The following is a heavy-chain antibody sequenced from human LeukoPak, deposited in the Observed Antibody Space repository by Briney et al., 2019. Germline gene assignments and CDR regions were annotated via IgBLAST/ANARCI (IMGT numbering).Heavy chain of an antibody. V-gene: IGHV3-21*01. J-gene: IGHJ6*03. CDR1: GFIFSSYS. CDR2: ISSSSSYI. CDR3: ARDLMDYYYMDV. D-gene: IGHD2-8*01. Sequence: PGGSLRLSCATSGFIFSSYSMNWVRQAPGKGLEWVSSISSSSSYIYYADSVKGRFTISRDNAKNSLYLQMNSLRAEDTAVYYCARDLMDYYYMDVWGKGTTVTVSS.